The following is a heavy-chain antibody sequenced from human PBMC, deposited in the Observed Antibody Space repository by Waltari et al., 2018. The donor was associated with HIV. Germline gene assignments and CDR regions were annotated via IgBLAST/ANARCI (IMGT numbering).Heavy chain of an antibody. Sequence: QLVQSGAEVKKPGASVKVSCKASGSTFSNYYIHWVRQAPGQGLEWMGWINPRSGDTHYAHKFQGGVTITRDTSISTVYMELSRLTYDDTADYYCARGYSAQNPKLGAGGYWGQGTLVTVSS. CDR3: ARGYSAQNPKLGAGGY. J-gene: IGHJ4*02. D-gene: IGHD7-27*01. CDR2: INPRSGDT. CDR1: GSTFSNYY. V-gene: IGHV1-2*02.